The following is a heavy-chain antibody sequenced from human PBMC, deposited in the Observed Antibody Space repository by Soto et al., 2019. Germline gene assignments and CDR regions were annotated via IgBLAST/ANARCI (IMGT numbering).Heavy chain of an antibody. D-gene: IGHD5-12*01. Sequence: QVQLVESGGGVVQPGRSLRLSCAASGFTFSSYGMHWVRQAPGKGLEWVAVIWYDGSNKYYADSVKGRFTISRDNSKNPVDLQMTSLRAEDTAVYCCARAVGVDTSTPIDYWGQGTLVTVSS. CDR2: IWYDGSNK. J-gene: IGHJ4*02. CDR3: ARAVGVDTSTPIDY. CDR1: GFTFSSYG. V-gene: IGHV3-33*01.